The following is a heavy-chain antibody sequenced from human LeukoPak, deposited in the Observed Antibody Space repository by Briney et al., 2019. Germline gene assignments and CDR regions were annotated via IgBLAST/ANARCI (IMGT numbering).Heavy chain of an antibody. J-gene: IGHJ4*02. CDR2: ISSSSSYI. CDR1: GFTFSSYS. CDR3: ARESESSGWVKYFDY. D-gene: IGHD6-19*01. V-gene: IGHV3-21*01. Sequence: PGGSLRLSCAASGFTFSSYSMDWVRQAPGKGLEWVSSISSSSSYIYYADSVKGRFTISRDNAKNSLYLQMKSLRAEDTAVYYCARESESSGWVKYFDYWGQGTLVTVSS.